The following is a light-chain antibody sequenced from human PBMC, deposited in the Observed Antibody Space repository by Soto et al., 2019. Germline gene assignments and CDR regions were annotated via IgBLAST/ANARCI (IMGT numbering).Light chain of an antibody. CDR1: SSNIGAGYD. J-gene: IGLJ3*02. Sequence: QSVLTQPPSVSGAPGQRVTISRTGRSSNIGAGYDVHWYQQLPGTAPKLLIYGNTNRPSGVPDRFSGSKSGTSASLAITGLQAEDEADYYCQSYDSSLSGWVFGGGTKVTVL. V-gene: IGLV1-40*01. CDR2: GNT. CDR3: QSYDSSLSGWV.